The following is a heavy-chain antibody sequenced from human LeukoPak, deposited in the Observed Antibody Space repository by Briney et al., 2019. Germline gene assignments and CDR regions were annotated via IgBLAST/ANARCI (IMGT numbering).Heavy chain of an antibody. CDR1: GYTFTGYY. Sequence: ASVKVSCKASGYTFTGYYMHWVRQAPGQGLEWMGWINPNSGGTNYAQKFQGRVTMTRDTSISTAYMELSSLRSEDTAVYYCATSRSWKGTFDYWGQGTLVTVSS. CDR2: INPNSGGT. CDR3: ATSRSWKGTFDY. V-gene: IGHV1-2*02. J-gene: IGHJ4*02. D-gene: IGHD1-1*01.